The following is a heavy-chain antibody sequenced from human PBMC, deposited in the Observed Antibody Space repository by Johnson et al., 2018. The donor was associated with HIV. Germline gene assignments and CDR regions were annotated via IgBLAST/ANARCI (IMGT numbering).Heavy chain of an antibody. CDR2: ISYDGSNK. CDR3: AKDEQWLNDAFDI. V-gene: IGHV3-30-3*01. Sequence: QVQLVESGGGVVQPGRSLRLSCAASGFTFSSYAMHWVRQAPGKGLEWVAVISYDGSNKYYADSVKGRFTISRDNSKNTLYLQMNSLIAEDTAVYYCAKDEQWLNDAFDIWGQGTMVTVSS. J-gene: IGHJ3*02. CDR1: GFTFSSYA. D-gene: IGHD6-19*01.